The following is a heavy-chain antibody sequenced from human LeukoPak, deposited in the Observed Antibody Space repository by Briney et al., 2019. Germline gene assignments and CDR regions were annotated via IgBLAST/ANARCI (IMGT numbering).Heavy chain of an antibody. Sequence: KTSETLSLTCTVSGGSISSYYWSWIRQPPGKGLEWIGYIYYSGSTNYNPSLKSRVTISVDTSKNQFSLKLSSVTAADTAVYYCASLGVAGKHNWFDPWGQGTLVTVS. V-gene: IGHV4-59*08. D-gene: IGHD6-19*01. CDR2: IYYSGST. J-gene: IGHJ5*02. CDR3: ASLGVAGKHNWFDP. CDR1: GGSISSYY.